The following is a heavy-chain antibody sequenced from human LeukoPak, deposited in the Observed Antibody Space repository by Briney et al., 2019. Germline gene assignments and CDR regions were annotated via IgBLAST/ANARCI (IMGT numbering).Heavy chain of an antibody. CDR1: GLTFSNYA. Sequence: GGSLRLSCATSGLTFSNYALTWVRQAPGKGLQWVSSITGSGANTYYADSVKGRFTMSRDNSKNTLYLQMNRRRAEDTALYYCTQDPNGDYIGAFDFWGQGTMVTVSS. CDR2: ITGSGANT. D-gene: IGHD2-8*01. J-gene: IGHJ3*01. V-gene: IGHV3-23*01. CDR3: TQDPNGDYIGAFDF.